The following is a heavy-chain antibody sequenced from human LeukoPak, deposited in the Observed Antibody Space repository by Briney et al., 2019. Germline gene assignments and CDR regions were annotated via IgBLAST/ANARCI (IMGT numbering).Heavy chain of an antibody. V-gene: IGHV1-18*01. CDR1: GYTFTSYG. Sequence: ASVKVSCKASGYTFTSYGISWVRQAPGQGLEWMGWISAYNGNTKYAQKLQGRVTMTTDTSTSTAYMELRSLRSDDTAVYYCARVVVVVVAASNGMDVWGQGTTVTVSS. J-gene: IGHJ6*02. D-gene: IGHD2-15*01. CDR3: ARVVVVVVAASNGMDV. CDR2: ISAYNGNT.